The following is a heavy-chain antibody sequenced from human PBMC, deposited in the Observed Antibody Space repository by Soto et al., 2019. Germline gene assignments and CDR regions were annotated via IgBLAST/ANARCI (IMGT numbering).Heavy chain of an antibody. J-gene: IGHJ4*02. V-gene: IGHV1-69*01. CDR1: GGTFSSYA. CDR3: ARDSNRDSSSWSGSADFDY. Sequence: QVQLVQSGAEVKKPGSSVKVSCKASGGTFSSYAISWVRQAPGQGLEWMGGIIPIFGTANYAQKFQGRVTITADESTSTAYMELSSLRSEDTAVYYCARDSNRDSSSWSGSADFDYWGQGTLVTVSS. CDR2: IIPIFGTA. D-gene: IGHD6-13*01.